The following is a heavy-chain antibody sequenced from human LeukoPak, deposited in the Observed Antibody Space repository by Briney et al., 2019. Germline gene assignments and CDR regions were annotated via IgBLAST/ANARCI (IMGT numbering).Heavy chain of an antibody. CDR3: AAYGDYEDY. CDR2: ISYDGSNK. Sequence: PGRSLRLSCAASGFTFSSYGMHWVRQAPGEGLEWVAVISYDGSNKYYADSVKGRFTISRDNSKNTLYLQMNSLRAEDTAVYYCAAYGDYEDYWGQGTLVTVSS. J-gene: IGHJ4*02. CDR1: GFTFSSYG. D-gene: IGHD4-17*01. V-gene: IGHV3-30*03.